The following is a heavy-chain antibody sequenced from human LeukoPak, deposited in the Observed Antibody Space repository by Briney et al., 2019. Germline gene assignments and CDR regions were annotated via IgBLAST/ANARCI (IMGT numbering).Heavy chain of an antibody. V-gene: IGHV4-61*01. Sequence: SETLSLTCTVSGGSFSSGSYYWSWVRQPPGRGLEWLGYIYSGGNTNYNPSVKSRITISVDTSNNQFSLKLTSVTAADTAVYYCARVTYSGTYFGAAPPRPNDYWGQGTLVAVSS. J-gene: IGHJ4*02. CDR2: IYSGGNT. CDR3: ARVTYSGTYFGAAPPRPNDY. CDR1: GGSFSSGSYY. D-gene: IGHD1-26*01.